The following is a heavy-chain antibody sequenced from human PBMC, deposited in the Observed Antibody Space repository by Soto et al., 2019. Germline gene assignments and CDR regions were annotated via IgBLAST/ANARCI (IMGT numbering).Heavy chain of an antibody. CDR1: GFTFSGFE. CDR2: MTSSGRTI. CDR3: ARERAYGLDV. V-gene: IGHV3-48*03. J-gene: IGHJ6*02. Sequence: GGSLRLSCAASGFTFSGFEMNWVRQAPGKALEWISYMTSSGRTIYYADSVKGQFTISRDNAKSSLYLQMNSLRAEDTAVYYCARERAYGLDVWGRGTTVTVSS.